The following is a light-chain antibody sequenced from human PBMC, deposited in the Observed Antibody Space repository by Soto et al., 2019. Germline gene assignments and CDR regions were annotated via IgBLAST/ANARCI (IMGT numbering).Light chain of an antibody. Sequence: EIVLTQSPATLSSSPLERATLSFRASQTVGVRLAWYQHKPGQAPRLIIYEASNRAAGIPDRFSGSGSGTDFTLTISRLEPEDFAVYYCQQYGSSPRTFGQGTKVDIK. CDR2: EAS. J-gene: IGKJ1*01. CDR3: QQYGSSPRT. CDR1: QTVGVR. V-gene: IGKV3-20*01.